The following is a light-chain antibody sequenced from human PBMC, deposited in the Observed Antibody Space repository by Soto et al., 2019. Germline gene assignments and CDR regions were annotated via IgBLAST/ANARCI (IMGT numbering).Light chain of an antibody. CDR3: CSYAGPSPVV. J-gene: IGLJ3*02. CDR1: SSDVGNYNL. CDR2: EGS. V-gene: IGLV2-23*01. Sequence: QAAVAQPASVSGSPGQSITISCTGTSSDVGNYNLVSWYQQHPGQAPKLMIFEGSKRPSGVSNRFSGSKSGNTASLTISGLQAEDEADYYCCSYAGPSPVVFGGGTKLTVL.